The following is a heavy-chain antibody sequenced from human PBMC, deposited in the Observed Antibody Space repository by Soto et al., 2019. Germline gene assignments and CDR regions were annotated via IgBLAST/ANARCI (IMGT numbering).Heavy chain of an antibody. Sequence: QVQLQESGPGLVKPSGTLSLTCAVSGGSISSSNWWSWVRQTPGKGLEWIGEIYHSGSTNYNPSLKSRVTRSGDKSKNHFSLKRSSVSAADTAVYDCARERAFGESSPGYYYYGMDVWGQGTTVTVSS. CDR1: GGSISSSNW. J-gene: IGHJ6*02. CDR3: ARERAFGESSPGYYYYGMDV. V-gene: IGHV4-4*02. CDR2: IYHSGST. D-gene: IGHD3-10*01.